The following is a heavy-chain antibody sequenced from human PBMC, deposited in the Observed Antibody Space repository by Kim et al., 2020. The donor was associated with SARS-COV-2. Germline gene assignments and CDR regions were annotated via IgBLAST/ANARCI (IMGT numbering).Heavy chain of an antibody. Sequence: GGSLRLSCAASGFTFSSYAMSWVRQAPGKGLEWVSSISSSGGSTYYADSVKGRFTISRDNAKNTLYLQMNSLRAEDTAVYYCAKPRPIAAARYFDYWVQGTMVTVSS. CDR1: GFTFSSYA. CDR3: AKPRPIAAARYFDY. D-gene: IGHD6-6*01. V-gene: IGHV3-23*01. CDR2: ISSSGGST. J-gene: IGHJ4*02.